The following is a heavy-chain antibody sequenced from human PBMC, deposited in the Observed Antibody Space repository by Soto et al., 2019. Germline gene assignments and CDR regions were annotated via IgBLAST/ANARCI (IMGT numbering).Heavy chain of an antibody. CDR1: GDSISRIDYY. D-gene: IGHD3-22*01. V-gene: IGHV4-31*03. CDR3: AREGGSYDSGGYLIRGAFDI. Sequence: SETLSPTCSVSGDSISRIDYYWTWIRQHPEKGLEWIGNIYFRGNTYYSPSLESRLTISVDTSKNQFSLKLTSVTAADTAVYYCAREGGSYDSGGYLIRGAFDIWGQGTMVTVS. CDR2: IYFRGNT. J-gene: IGHJ3*02.